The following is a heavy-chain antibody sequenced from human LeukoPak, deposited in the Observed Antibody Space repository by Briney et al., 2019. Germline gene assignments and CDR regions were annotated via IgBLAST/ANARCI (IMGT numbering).Heavy chain of an antibody. CDR3: ARNWFDP. Sequence: GGSWKLSGPASGFTASGDYMGWFRRPPGKGLEWVSVIYSGGSTYYADSVKGRFTISRDKSKNTVYLQMNSLRFEDTAMYYCARNWFDPWGQGTLVTVSS. CDR2: IYSGGST. CDR1: GFTASGDY. J-gene: IGHJ5*02. V-gene: IGHV3-53*05.